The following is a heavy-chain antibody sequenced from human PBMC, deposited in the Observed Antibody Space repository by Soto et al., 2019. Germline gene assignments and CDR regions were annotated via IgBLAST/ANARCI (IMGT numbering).Heavy chain of an antibody. CDR2: INHSGST. Sequence: SETLSLTCAVYGGSFSGYYWSWIRQPPRKGLQWIGEINHSGSTNYNPSLKSRVTISVDTSKNQFSLKLSSVTAADTAVYYCARAPGSLGYSYGYPYYGMDVWGQGTTVTVSS. CDR3: ARAPGSLGYSYGYPYYGMDV. CDR1: GGSFSGYY. D-gene: IGHD5-18*01. J-gene: IGHJ6*02. V-gene: IGHV4-34*01.